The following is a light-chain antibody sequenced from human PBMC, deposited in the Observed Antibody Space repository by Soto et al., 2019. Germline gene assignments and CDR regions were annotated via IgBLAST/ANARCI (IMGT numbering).Light chain of an antibody. CDR3: AAWDDSLNAVV. V-gene: IGLV1-44*01. Sequence: QSALTQPPSASGAPGQRVTISCSGSNSNIGTTTVNWYQHVPGTAPKLLIYSSSQRPSGVPDRFSGSRSGTSASLAISGLQYEDEADYSCAAWDDSLNAVVFGGGTKLTVL. CDR2: SSS. CDR1: NSNIGTTT. J-gene: IGLJ2*01.